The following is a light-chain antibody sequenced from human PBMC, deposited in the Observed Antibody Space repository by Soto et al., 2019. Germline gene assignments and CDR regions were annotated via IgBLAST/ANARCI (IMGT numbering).Light chain of an antibody. J-gene: IGKJ1*01. CDR1: QSVSSTY. CDR2: VAS. Sequence: ELVLTQSPGTLPLSPGERATLSCRASQSVSSTYLAWYQQKPGQAPRLPIYVASSRATGIPDRFSGSGSGTDFTLTISRLEPEDFAVYYCQQYGSSPPGTFGQGTKVEIK. CDR3: QQYGSSPPGT. V-gene: IGKV3-20*01.